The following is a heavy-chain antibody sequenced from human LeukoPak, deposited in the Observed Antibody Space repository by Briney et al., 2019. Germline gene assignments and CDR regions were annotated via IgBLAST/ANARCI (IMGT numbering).Heavy chain of an antibody. CDR2: ISNSGDYT. V-gene: IGHV3-11*03. CDR3: AKELRPNDY. Sequence: PGGSLRLSCAASEFTFSRHYMSWIPQAPGKGLEWVSYISNSGDYTNYADSVKGRFTISRDNAENSLYLQMNSLRAEDTAVYFCAKELRPNDYWGQGTLVTVSS. D-gene: IGHD1-26*01. CDR1: EFTFSRHY. J-gene: IGHJ4*02.